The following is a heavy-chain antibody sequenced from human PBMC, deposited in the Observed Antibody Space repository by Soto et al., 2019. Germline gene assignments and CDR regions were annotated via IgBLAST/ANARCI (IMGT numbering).Heavy chain of an antibody. V-gene: IGHV6-1*01. Sequence: SQTLSLTCATSGDSVSSNSAAWNWIRQSPSRGLEWLGRTYYRSKWYNDYAVSVKSRITINPDTSKNQFSLQLNSVTPEDTAVYYCARARWDFRSGYYHAFAIWGQGTMVTVSS. CDR3: ARARWDFRSGYYHAFAI. D-gene: IGHD3-3*01. CDR2: TYYRSKWYN. J-gene: IGHJ3*02. CDR1: GDSVSSNSAA.